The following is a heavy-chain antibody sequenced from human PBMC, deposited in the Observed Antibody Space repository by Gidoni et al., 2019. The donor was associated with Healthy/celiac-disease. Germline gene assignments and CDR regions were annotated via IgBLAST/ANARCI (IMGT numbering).Heavy chain of an antibody. V-gene: IGHV3-23*01. CDR1: GFTFRSYA. Sequence: EVQLLASGGGLVQPGGSLRLSCSASGFTFRSYAMSWVRQAPGKGLGWVSAISGSGGSTYYADSVKGRFTISRDNSKNTLYLQMNSLRAEDTAVYYCAKLAAGSYYDSSGPDYWGQGTLVTVSS. J-gene: IGHJ4*02. CDR3: AKLAAGSYYDSSGPDY. D-gene: IGHD3-22*01. CDR2: ISGSGGST.